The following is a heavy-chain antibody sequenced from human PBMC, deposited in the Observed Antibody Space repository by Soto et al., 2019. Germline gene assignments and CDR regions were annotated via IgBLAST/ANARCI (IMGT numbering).Heavy chain of an antibody. J-gene: IGHJ5*02. V-gene: IGHV1-18*01. CDR1: GYTFTSYV. CDR2: ISAYNGNT. CDR3: ARDRDYYGSGIIWFDP. Sequence: GASLKVSCKSSGYTFTSYVISWVRRAPGQGLEWMGWISAYNGNTNYAQKLQGRVTMTTDTSTSTAYMELRSPRSDDTAVYYCARDRDYYGSGIIWFDPWGQGTLVTVSS. D-gene: IGHD3-10*01.